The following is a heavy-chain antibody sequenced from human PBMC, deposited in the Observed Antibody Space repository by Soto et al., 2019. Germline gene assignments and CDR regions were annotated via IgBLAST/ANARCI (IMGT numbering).Heavy chain of an antibody. CDR3: AGGHGGLGY. V-gene: IGHV3-11*01. Sequence: QVQLVESGGGLVKPGGSLRLSCTASGFSFSAYYMTWIRQAPGKGLEWVSYISDTGTTIHYADSGKGRFTISKDNDENSLYMQSNRLRAEGTAVQDCAGGHGGLGYWGQGTLVNVSS. D-gene: IGHD3-16*01. CDR1: GFSFSAYY. CDR2: ISDTGTTI. J-gene: IGHJ4*02.